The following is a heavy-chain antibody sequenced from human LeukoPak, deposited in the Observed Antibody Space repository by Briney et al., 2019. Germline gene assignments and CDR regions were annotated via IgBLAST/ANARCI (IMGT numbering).Heavy chain of an antibody. D-gene: IGHD3-10*01. CDR2: IRYDGSNK. Sequence: PGGSLRLSCAASGFTFSSYGMHWVRQAPGKGLEWVAFIRYDGSNKYYADSVKGRFTISRDNSKNTLYLQMNSLRAEDTAVYYCARVYYGSGSLHYYYYYMDVWGTGTTVTISS. CDR3: ARVYYGSGSLHYYYYYMDV. V-gene: IGHV3-30*02. CDR1: GFTFSSYG. J-gene: IGHJ6*03.